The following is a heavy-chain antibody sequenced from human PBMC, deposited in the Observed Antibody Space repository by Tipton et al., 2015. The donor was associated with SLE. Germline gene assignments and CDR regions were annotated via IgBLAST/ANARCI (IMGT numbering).Heavy chain of an antibody. CDR1: GGSISSSSYY. V-gene: IGHV4-39*01. D-gene: IGHD6-13*01. CDR2: IYYSGST. J-gene: IGHJ4*02. Sequence: TLSLTCTVSGGSISSSSYYWGWIRQPPGKGLEWIGSIYYSGSTYYNPSLKSRVTISVDTSKNQFSLKLSSVTAADTAVYYCARSSIAADATGYWGQGTLVTVSS. CDR3: ARSSIAADATGY.